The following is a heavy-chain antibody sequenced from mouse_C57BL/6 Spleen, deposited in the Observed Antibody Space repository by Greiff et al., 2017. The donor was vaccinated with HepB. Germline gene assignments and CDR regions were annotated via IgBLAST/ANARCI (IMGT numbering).Heavy chain of an antibody. CDR1: GFSLSTSGMG. D-gene: IGHD1-1*01. V-gene: IGHV8-12*01. CDR2: IYWDDDK. J-gene: IGHJ3*01. CDR3: ARNYYYGSSFAY. Sequence: QVQLKQSGPGILQSSQTLSLTCSFSGFSLSTSGMGVSWIRQPSGKGLEWLAHIYWDDDKRYNPSLKSRLTISKDTSRNQVFLKITSVDTADTATYYCARNYYYGSSFAYWGQGTLVTVSA.